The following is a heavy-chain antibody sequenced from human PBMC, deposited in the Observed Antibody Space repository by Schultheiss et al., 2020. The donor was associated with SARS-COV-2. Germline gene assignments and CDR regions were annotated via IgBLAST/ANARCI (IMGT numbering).Heavy chain of an antibody. CDR2: IYYSGST. J-gene: IGHJ4*02. CDR1: GGSISSSSYY. V-gene: IGHV4-39*07. Sequence: SQTLSLTCTVSGGSISSSSYYWGWIRQPPGKGLEWIGSIYYSGSTYYNPSLKSRVTISVDTSKNQFSLKLSSVTAADTAVYYCARDYGGNSKTFDYWGQGTLVTVLL. CDR3: ARDYGGNSKTFDY. D-gene: IGHD4-23*01.